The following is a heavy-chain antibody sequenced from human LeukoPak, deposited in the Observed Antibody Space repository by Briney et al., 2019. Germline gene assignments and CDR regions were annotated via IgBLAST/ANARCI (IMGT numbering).Heavy chain of an antibody. Sequence: SETLSLTCTVSSVSIVGYAWTWIRQPAGKGLQWIGHFLSGGTTNYNPSLKSRVTISLDKSKNHVSLRLTSVTAADTAVYFCAMTQYTDVDLDDYYMDVWGKGTAITVSS. CDR2: FLSGGTT. CDR3: AMTQYTDVDLDDYYMDV. V-gene: IGHV4-4*07. D-gene: IGHD3/OR15-3a*01. J-gene: IGHJ6*03. CDR1: SVSIVGYA.